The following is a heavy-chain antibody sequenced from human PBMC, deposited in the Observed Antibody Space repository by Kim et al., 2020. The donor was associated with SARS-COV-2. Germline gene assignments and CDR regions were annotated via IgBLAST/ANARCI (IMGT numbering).Heavy chain of an antibody. Sequence: GGSLRLSCAASGFTFSSYAMHWVRQAPGKGLEWVAVISYDGSNKYYADSVKGRFTISRDNSKNTLYLQMNSLRAEDTAVYYCARLGSHVDTAVAFDIWGQGTMVTVSS. D-gene: IGHD5-18*01. J-gene: IGHJ3*02. CDR2: ISYDGSNK. CDR1: GFTFSSYA. V-gene: IGHV3-30-3*01. CDR3: ARLGSHVDTAVAFDI.